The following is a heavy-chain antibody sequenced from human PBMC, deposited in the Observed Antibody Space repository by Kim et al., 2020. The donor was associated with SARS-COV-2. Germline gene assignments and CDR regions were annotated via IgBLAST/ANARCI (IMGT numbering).Heavy chain of an antibody. V-gene: IGHV4-34*01. D-gene: IGHD6-19*01. J-gene: IGHJ6*03. CDR3: ARATRQWLVHYYYYYMDV. Sequence: SETLSLTCAVYGGSFSGYYWSWIRQPPGKGLEWIGEINHSGSTNYNPSLKSRVTISVDTSKNQFSLKLSSVTAADTAVYYCARATRQWLVHYYYYYMDVWGKGTTVTVSS. CDR1: GGSFSGYY. CDR2: INHSGST.